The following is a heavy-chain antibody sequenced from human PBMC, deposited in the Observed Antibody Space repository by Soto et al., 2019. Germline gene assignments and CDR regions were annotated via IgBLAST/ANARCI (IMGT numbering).Heavy chain of an antibody. CDR3: ARDPSLSSIDNAFDV. J-gene: IGHJ3*01. V-gene: IGHV1-18*01. CDR2: ISAYNGNT. CDR1: GYTFTSYG. Sequence: VASVKVSCKASGYTFTSYGISWVRQAPGQGLEWMGWISAYNGNTNYAQKLQGRVTMTTDTSTSTAYMELGSLRSDDTAVYYCARDPSLSSIDNAFDVWGQGTMVTVSS. D-gene: IGHD3-22*01.